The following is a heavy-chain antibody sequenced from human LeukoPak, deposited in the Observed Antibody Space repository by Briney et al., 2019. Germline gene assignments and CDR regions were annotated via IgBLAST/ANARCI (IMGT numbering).Heavy chain of an antibody. V-gene: IGHV3-30*04. CDR2: ISYDGSNE. CDR3: AKEWAQEWELPDY. CDR1: GFPFSSYA. J-gene: IGHJ4*02. D-gene: IGHD1-26*01. Sequence: GGSLRLSCAAPGFPFSSYAMSWVRQAPGKGLEWVAIISYDGSNEYYADSVKGRFTISRDNSKNTLYLQMNSLRAEDTAVYYCAKEWAQEWELPDYWGQGTLVTVSS.